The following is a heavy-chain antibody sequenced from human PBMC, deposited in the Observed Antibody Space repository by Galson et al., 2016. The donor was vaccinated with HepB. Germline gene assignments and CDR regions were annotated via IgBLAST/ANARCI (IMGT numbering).Heavy chain of an antibody. V-gene: IGHV3-11*01. CDR3: ARDSNRSGELSPRNNWLDP. Sequence: SLRLSCAGSGFSFTVHYMSWIRQAPGKGLEWISYISSSSTTIVYADSVKGRFTVSRDNAKNSLYLQMNNLTVEDTAVYFCARDSNRSGELSPRNNWLDPWGQGTLVTVSS. CDR1: GFSFTVHY. J-gene: IGHJ5*02. D-gene: IGHD3-16*02. CDR2: ISSSSTTI.